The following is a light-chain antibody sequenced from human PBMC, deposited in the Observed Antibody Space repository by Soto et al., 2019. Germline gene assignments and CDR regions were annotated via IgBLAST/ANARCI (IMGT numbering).Light chain of an antibody. J-gene: IGKJ1*01. CDR1: QSVSDY. V-gene: IGKV3-15*01. Sequence: ETLMTRSPATLSVSPGERATLSVQASQSVSDYLALYQQRPGQALRLLIFGASTRATGFPARFSGSGSGTEFTLTISSLQSEDFAVYYCQQYKDWPHTFGQGTKVDIK. CDR3: QQYKDWPHT. CDR2: GAS.